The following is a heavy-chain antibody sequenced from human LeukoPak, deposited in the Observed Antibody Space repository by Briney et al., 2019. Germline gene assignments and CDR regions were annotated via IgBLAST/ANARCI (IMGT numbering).Heavy chain of an antibody. CDR3: AISDYGVVSH. Sequence: SETLSLTCTVSGGSISSSSYYWGWIRQPPGKGLEWIGSIYYSGSTYYNPSLKSRVTISVDTSKNQFSLKLSSVTAADTAVYYCAISDYGVVSHWGQGTLVTVSS. D-gene: IGHD4-17*01. CDR1: GGSISSSSYY. CDR2: IYYSGST. V-gene: IGHV4-39*07. J-gene: IGHJ4*02.